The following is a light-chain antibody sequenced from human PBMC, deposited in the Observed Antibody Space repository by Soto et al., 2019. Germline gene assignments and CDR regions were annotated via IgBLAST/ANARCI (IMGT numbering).Light chain of an antibody. CDR1: LNIGDS. Sequence: DIQMTQSPSSLSASVGYIVTITCRSSLNIGDSLSWFQQKAGKPPTQLIYGASALQSGVPVRFSGSASGTDFTLTIRNMQREDFETYYCLQTYNFPRTFGQGTKVDIK. J-gene: IGKJ1*01. CDR3: LQTYNFPRT. V-gene: IGKV1-39*01. CDR2: GAS.